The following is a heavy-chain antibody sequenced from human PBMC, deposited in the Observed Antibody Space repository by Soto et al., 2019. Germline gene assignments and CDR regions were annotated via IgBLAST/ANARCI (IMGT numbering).Heavy chain of an antibody. J-gene: IGHJ5*02. CDR1: GGSVSSGSYD. Sequence: SETLSLTCTVSGGSVSSGSYDWSWIRQPPGKGLEWIGYIYYTGSTNYNPSLKSRVTISVDASKNQFSLKLSSVTAADTAVYYCARDSEYSYGYVGWFDPWGQGTLVTVS. D-gene: IGHD5-18*01. V-gene: IGHV4-61*01. CDR2: IYYTGST. CDR3: ARDSEYSYGYVGWFDP.